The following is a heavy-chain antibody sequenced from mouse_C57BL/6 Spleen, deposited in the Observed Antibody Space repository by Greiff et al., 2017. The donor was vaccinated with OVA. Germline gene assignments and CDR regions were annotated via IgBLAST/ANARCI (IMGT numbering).Heavy chain of an antibody. CDR1: GYAFTNYL. Sequence: QLKQSGAELVRPGTSVKVSCKASGYAFTNYLIEWVKPRPGQGLEWIGVINPGSGGTNYNEKFKGKATLTADKSSSTAYMQRSSLTSEDSAVYFCERFQYYGSSPWDVDVWGTGTTVTVSS. CDR3: ERFQYYGSSPWDVDV. D-gene: IGHD1-1*01. J-gene: IGHJ1*03. V-gene: IGHV1-54*01. CDR2: INPGSGGT.